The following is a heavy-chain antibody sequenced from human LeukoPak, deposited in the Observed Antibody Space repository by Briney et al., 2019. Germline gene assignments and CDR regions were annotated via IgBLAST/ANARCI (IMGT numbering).Heavy chain of an antibody. Sequence: PSETLSLTCTVSSGSISTYYWSWIRQPPGKRLEWIGFIHYTGSTNYKPSLTSRVTISVDTSKNQFSLKLNSVTAADTAVYFCARSSGSRYYIDSWGPGTLLTVSS. CDR3: ARSSGSRYYIDS. J-gene: IGHJ4*02. CDR1: SGSISTYY. CDR2: IHYTGST. D-gene: IGHD1-26*01. V-gene: IGHV4-59*01.